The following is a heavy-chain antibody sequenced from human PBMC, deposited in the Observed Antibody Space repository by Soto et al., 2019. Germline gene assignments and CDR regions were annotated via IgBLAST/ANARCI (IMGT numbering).Heavy chain of an antibody. CDR1: GGSISSSSYY. CDR3: ASERRAADGLPFDY. J-gene: IGHJ4*02. CDR2: IYYSGST. Sequence: QLQLQESGPGLVKPSETLSLTCTVSGGSISSSSYYWGWIRQPPGKGLEWIGSIYYSGSTYYNPSLKSRVTIAVDTSKSQFSLKLSSVTAADTAVYYCASERRAADGLPFDYWGQGTLVTVSS. V-gene: IGHV4-39*01. D-gene: IGHD6-13*01.